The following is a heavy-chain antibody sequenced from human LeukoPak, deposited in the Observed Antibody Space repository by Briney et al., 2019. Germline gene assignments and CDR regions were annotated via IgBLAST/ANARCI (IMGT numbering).Heavy chain of an antibody. CDR1: GGSISSYY. CDR2: IYYSGST. V-gene: IGHV4-59*01. CDR3: ARRTGYYDGFDY. J-gene: IGHJ4*02. Sequence: PSETLSLTCTVSGGSISSYYWSWIRQPPGKGGEWIGDIYYSGSTKYNPSLKSRVTISVDTSKNQFSLKLSSVTAVDTAVYYCARRTGYYDGFDYWGQGTLVTVSS. D-gene: IGHD3/OR15-3a*01.